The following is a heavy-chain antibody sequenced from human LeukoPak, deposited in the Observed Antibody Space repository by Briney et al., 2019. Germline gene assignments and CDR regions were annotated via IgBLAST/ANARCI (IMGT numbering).Heavy chain of an antibody. Sequence: SETLSLTCTVSGGSISSYYWSWIRQPPGKGLEWIGCIYYSGSTNYNPSLKSRVTISVDTPKNQFSLKLSSVTAADTAVYYCARDRKGLGSYYAVNYYYYGMDVWGQGITVTVSS. J-gene: IGHJ6*02. CDR3: ARDRKGLGSYYAVNYYYYGMDV. D-gene: IGHD1-26*01. CDR2: IYYSGST. CDR1: GGSISSYY. V-gene: IGHV4-59*01.